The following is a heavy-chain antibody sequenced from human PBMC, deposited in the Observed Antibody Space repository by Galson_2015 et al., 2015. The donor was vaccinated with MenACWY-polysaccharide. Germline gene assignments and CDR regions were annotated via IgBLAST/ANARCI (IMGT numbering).Heavy chain of an antibody. V-gene: IGHV4-59*01. CDR1: GGSISSYR. CDR2: IYYTGTT. D-gene: IGHD6-19*01. CDR3: AGLMAGSPFGWFDP. J-gene: IGHJ5*02. Sequence: SETLSLTCPVSGGSISSYRWTWIRQPPGKGLEWIGYIYYTGTTKYNPSLTSRVTIYVDTSKTYFSLKLSSVTAADTAVYYCAGLMAGSPFGWFDPWGQGTLVTVSS.